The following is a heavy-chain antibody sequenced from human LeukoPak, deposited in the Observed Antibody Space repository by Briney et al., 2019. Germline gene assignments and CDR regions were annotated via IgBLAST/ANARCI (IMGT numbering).Heavy chain of an antibody. CDR1: GYTFTSYG. J-gene: IGHJ4*02. Sequence: ASVKVSCKASGYTFTSYGISWVRQAPGQGLEWMGWISAYNGNTNYAQKFQGRVTITADESTSTAYMELSSLRSEDTAVYYCARDKGGWYHLRGYYFDYWGQGTLVTVSS. D-gene: IGHD6-19*01. CDR2: ISAYNGNT. CDR3: ARDKGGWYHLRGYYFDY. V-gene: IGHV1-18*01.